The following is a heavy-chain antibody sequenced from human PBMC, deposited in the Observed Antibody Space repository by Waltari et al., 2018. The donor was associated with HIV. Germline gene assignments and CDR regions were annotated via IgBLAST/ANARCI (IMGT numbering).Heavy chain of an antibody. CDR2: ANNQ. J-gene: IGHJ4*02. D-gene: IGHD2-2*01. V-gene: IGHV3-33*01. CDR3: ARDSPAFSRGTEELDY. Sequence: ANNQYYADSVQGRFTISRDNSKNTLYLQMNSLRAEDTALYYCARDSPAFSRGTEELDYWGQGTLVTVSS.